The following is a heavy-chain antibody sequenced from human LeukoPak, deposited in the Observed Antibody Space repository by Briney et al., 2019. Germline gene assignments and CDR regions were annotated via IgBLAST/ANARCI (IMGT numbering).Heavy chain of an antibody. CDR1: GGSFSGYY. CDR3: ARGMVRGVIAWFDP. V-gene: IGHV4-30-4*01. CDR2: IYYSGST. J-gene: IGHJ5*02. Sequence: SETLSLTCAVYGGSFSGYYWSWIRQPLGKGLEWIGYIYYSGSTYYNPSLKSRVTISVDTSKNQFSLKLSSVTAADTAVYYCARGMVRGVIAWFDPWGQGTLVTVSS. D-gene: IGHD3-10*01.